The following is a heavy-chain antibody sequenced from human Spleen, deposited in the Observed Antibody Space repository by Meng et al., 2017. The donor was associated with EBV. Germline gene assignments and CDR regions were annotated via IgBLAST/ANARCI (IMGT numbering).Heavy chain of an antibody. Sequence: QVQVVVLRSELKKPGSLVNVSRRASGSTLTSYAMNWVRQALVQGLEWMGWINTNTVNPTYAQGFTGRFVFSLDTSVSTAYLQISSLKAEDTAVYYCARGVPNYYGQFDPWGQGTLVTVSS. CDR3: ARGVPNYYGQFDP. D-gene: IGHD3-10*01. CDR1: GSTLTSYA. CDR2: INTNTVNP. J-gene: IGHJ5*02. V-gene: IGHV7-4-1*02.